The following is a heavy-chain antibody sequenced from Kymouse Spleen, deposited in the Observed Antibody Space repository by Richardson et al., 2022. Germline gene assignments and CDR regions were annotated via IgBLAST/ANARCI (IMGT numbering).Heavy chain of an antibody. CDR1: GGSISSGGYY. Sequence: QVQLQESGPGLVKPSQTLSLTCTVSGGSISSGGYYWSWIRQHPGKGLEWIGYIYYSGSTYYNPSLKSRVTISVDTSKNQFSLKLSSVTAADTAVYYCARDSLYDILTGYYKNPSYYYYGMDVWGQGTTVTVSS. CDR2: IYYSGST. D-gene: IGHD3-9*01. V-gene: IGHV4-31*03. CDR3: ARDSLYDILTGYYKNPSYYYYGMDV. J-gene: IGHJ6*02.